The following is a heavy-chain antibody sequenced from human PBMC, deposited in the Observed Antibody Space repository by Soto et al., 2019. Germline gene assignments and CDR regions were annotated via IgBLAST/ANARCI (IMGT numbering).Heavy chain of an antibody. Sequence: GGSLRLSCAASGFTFSSYAMSWVRQAPGKGLEWVSAISGSSGSTYYADSVKGRFTISRDNSKNTLYVQMNSLRAEDTAVYYCAKVKYSGYDSLSSDYWGQGTLVTVSS. D-gene: IGHD5-12*01. CDR2: ISGSSGST. V-gene: IGHV3-23*01. J-gene: IGHJ4*02. CDR3: AKVKYSGYDSLSSDY. CDR1: GFTFSSYA.